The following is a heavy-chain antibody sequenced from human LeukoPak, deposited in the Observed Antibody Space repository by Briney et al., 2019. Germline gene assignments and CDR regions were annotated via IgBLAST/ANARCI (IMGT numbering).Heavy chain of an antibody. Sequence: ASVKVSCKASGYSLTNYIMDWVRQAPGQGLEWMGWINTNTGNPTYVQDFTGRFVFSLDTSASTAYLQITSLKTEDTAVYYCARGTYLYGSGSYEFEFWGQGTLITVSS. D-gene: IGHD3-10*01. CDR2: INTNTGNP. CDR3: ARGTYLYGSGSYEFEF. CDR1: GYSLTNYI. J-gene: IGHJ4*02. V-gene: IGHV7-4-1*02.